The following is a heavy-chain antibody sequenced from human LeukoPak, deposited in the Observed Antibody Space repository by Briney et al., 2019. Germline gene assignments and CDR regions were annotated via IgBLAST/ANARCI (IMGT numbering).Heavy chain of an antibody. J-gene: IGHJ6*02. CDR1: GFTFSSYG. V-gene: IGHV3-33*01. CDR3: ARDNDYGDYVYYGMDV. D-gene: IGHD4-17*01. CDR2: IWCDGSNK. Sequence: PGGSLRLSCAASGFTFSSYGMHWVRQAPGKGLEWVAVIWCDGSNKYYADSVKGRFTISRDNSKNTLYLQMNSLRAEDTAVYYCARDNDYGDYVYYGMDVWGQGTTVTVSS.